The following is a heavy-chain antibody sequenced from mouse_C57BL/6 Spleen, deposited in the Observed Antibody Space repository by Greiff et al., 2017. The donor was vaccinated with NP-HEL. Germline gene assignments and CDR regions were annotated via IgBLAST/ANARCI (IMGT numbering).Heavy chain of an antibody. CDR2: IRNKANGYKT. CDR1: GFTFTDYY. V-gene: IGHV7-3*01. CDR3: AISYYGSSPYYDV. J-gene: IGHJ1*03. D-gene: IGHD1-1*01. Sequence: EVMLVESGGGLVQPGGSLSLSCAASGFTFTDYYMSWVRQPPGKGLEWLGFIRNKANGYKTEYSAYVKGRFTISRDNSQSILYLQMNALSAEDSATSSCAISYYGSSPYYDVWGTGTTLTVSS.